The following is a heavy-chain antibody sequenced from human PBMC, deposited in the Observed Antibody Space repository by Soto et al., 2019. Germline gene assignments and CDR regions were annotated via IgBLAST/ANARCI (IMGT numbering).Heavy chain of an antibody. V-gene: IGHV6-1*01. CDR3: SRRLKLGADYYGMDV. Sequence: LSQTLSLTYAISGDSVSSTSAAWNWIRQSPSRGLEWLGRTFYRSKWYYDYTVSVKSRITINPDTSKNQFSLQLNSVTPEDTAVYYCSRRLKLGADYYGMDVWGQGTTVTVS. CDR2: TFYRSKWYY. CDR1: GDSVSSTSAA. J-gene: IGHJ6*02. D-gene: IGHD1-26*01.